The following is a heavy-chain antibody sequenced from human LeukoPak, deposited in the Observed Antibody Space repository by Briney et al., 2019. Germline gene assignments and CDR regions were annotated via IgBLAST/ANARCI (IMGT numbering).Heavy chain of an antibody. D-gene: IGHD5-18*01. CDR3: AREGYSYGYYFDY. Sequence: GGSLRLSCAASGFTFSSYAMFWVRQVPGKGLDFVSGISHNGATTYYANSVKGRFTISRDNSKNTLYLQMNSLRAEDTAVYYCAREGYSYGYYFDYWGQGTLVTVSS. CDR2: ISHNGATT. J-gene: IGHJ4*02. V-gene: IGHV3-64*01. CDR1: GFTFSSYA.